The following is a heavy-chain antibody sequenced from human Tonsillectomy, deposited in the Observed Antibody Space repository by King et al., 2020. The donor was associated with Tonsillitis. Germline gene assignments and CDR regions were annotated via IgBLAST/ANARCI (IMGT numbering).Heavy chain of an antibody. CDR2: VSGSGGST. CDR1: GFTFSSYA. V-gene: IGHV3-23*01. J-gene: IGHJ4*02. D-gene: IGHD6-19*01. Sequence: VQLLESGGGLVQPGGSLRLSCAASGFTFSSYAMSWVRPAPGKGLEWVSAVSGSGGSTYDADSVKGRFTISRDNSKNTLHLQMNSLRAEDTAVYYCAKDVAVAGGVLYFDYWGQGTLVTVSS. CDR3: AKDVAVAGGVLYFDY.